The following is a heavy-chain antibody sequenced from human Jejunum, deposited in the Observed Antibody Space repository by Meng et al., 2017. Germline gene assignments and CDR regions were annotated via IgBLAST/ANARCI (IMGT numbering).Heavy chain of an antibody. J-gene: IGHJ4*02. CDR1: GGSFSAYD. CDR3: RLAYCVSDCGDY. Sequence: QAQVQQWGAGLLKPSETLSLTCAFQGGSFSAYDWSWIRQPPGKGLEWLGQIHHSGGINDNPSLKGRVTMSVDTSRSQISLKLNSVTAADTAVYYCRLAYCVSDCGDYWGQGTLVTVSS. CDR2: IHHSGGI. D-gene: IGHD2-21*02. V-gene: IGHV4-34*01.